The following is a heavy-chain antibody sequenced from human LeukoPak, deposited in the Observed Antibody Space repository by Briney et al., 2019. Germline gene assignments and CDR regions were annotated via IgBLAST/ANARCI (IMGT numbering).Heavy chain of an antibody. V-gene: IGHV1-2*02. CDR1: AYTXTGYY. CDR3: ARSYCSGGSCSLGAFDY. J-gene: IGHJ4*02. CDR2: INPNSGGT. Sequence: GASVKVSCKASAYTXTGYYIFWVRQAPGQGLEWMGWINPNSGGTNSALKFRGRVTMTRDTSISTAFMELSRLRSDDTAVYYCARSYCSGGSCSLGAFDYWGQGTLVTVSS. D-gene: IGHD2-15*01.